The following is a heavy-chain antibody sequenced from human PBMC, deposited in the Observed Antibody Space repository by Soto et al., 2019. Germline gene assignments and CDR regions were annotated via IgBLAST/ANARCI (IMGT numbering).Heavy chain of an antibody. CDR1: GYSFTSYW. J-gene: IGHJ4*02. D-gene: IGHD5-12*01. V-gene: IGHV5-51*01. CDR3: ARGGRGYDLSGPDY. Sequence: PGESLKISCQGSGYSFTSYWIGWVRQMPVQGREGVGIIYPGDYDTRHSPSFQGQVTISADKSISTAYLQGSSLKASDTAMYYCARGGRGYDLSGPDYLGQGTLVTVSS. CDR2: IYPGDYDT.